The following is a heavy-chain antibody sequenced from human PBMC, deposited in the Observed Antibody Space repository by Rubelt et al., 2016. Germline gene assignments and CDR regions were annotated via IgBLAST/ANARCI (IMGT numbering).Heavy chain of an antibody. J-gene: IGHJ5*02. CDR2: FDPEDGET. D-gene: IGHD3-3*01. V-gene: IGHV1-24*01. CDR3: AVLEWLLSVIWFDP. CDR1: GYTFTGYY. Sequence: QVQLVQSGSELKKPGASVKVSCKASGYTFTGYYMHWVRRAPGQGLEWMGGFDPEDGETIYAQKFQGRVTMTEDTSTDTAYMELSSLRSEDTAVYYCAVLEWLLSVIWFDPWGQGTLVTVSS.